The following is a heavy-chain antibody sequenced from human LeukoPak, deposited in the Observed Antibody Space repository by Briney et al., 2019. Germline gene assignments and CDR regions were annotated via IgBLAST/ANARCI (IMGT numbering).Heavy chain of an antibody. CDR3: ARDTGLSGSYRFDY. D-gene: IGHD1-26*01. J-gene: IGHJ4*02. CDR2: IYHSGST. CDR1: GGSISSGGYS. V-gene: IGHV4-30-2*01. Sequence: SETLSLTCAVSGGSISSGGYSWSWIRQPPGKGGEWIGYIYHSGSTYYNPSLKSRVTRSVDRSKNQFSLKLSSVTAADTAVYYCARDTGLSGSYRFDYWGQGTLVTVSS.